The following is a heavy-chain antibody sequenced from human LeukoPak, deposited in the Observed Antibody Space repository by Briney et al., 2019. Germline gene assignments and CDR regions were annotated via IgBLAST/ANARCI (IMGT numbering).Heavy chain of an antibody. CDR3: EGISAFDY. Sequence: GGSLRLSCAASGFTFSSYAMSWVRQAPGKGLEWVSAISGSGGSTYYAHSVKGRFTSSKDNSKNTLYLQMNSRRREDTAVYYCEGISAFDYWGQGTLVTVSS. V-gene: IGHV3-23*01. CDR1: GFTFSSYA. D-gene: IGHD3-3*02. J-gene: IGHJ4*02. CDR2: ISGSGGST.